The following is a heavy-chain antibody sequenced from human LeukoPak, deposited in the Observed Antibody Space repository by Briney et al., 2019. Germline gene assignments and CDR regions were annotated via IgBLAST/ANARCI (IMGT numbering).Heavy chain of an antibody. CDR1: GFTFSSYA. CDR3: AKDSHYDFWSGYYTADY. D-gene: IGHD3-3*01. CDR2: ISGSGGST. Sequence: GGSLRLSCAASGFTFSSYAMSWVRQAPGKGLEWVSAISGSGGSTYYADSVKGRFTISRDNSKNTLYLQMNSLRAEDTAVYYCAKDSHYDFWSGYYTADYWGQGTLVIVSS. J-gene: IGHJ4*02. V-gene: IGHV3-23*01.